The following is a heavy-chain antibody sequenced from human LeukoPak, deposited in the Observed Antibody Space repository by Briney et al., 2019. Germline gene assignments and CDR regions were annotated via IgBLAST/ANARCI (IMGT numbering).Heavy chain of an antibody. CDR2: IDPSDSYT. CDR1: GYSFTSYW. D-gene: IGHD2-15*01. J-gene: IGHJ5*02. CDR3: ATGGSCSGGSCYSGSWSDP. Sequence: GESLKISCKSSGYSFTSYWISWVRQMPGKGLEWMGRIDPSDSYTNYSPSFQGHVTISADKSISTAYLQWSSLKASDTAMYYCATGGSCSGGSCYSGSWSDPWGQGTLVTVSS. V-gene: IGHV5-10-1*01.